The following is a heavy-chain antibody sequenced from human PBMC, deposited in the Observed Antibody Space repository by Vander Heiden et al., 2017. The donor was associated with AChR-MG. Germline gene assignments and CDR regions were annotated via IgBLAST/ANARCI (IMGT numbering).Heavy chain of an antibody. CDR1: GASFSGSC. Sequence: QVQLPQWGAGLLKPSETLSLTCAVYGASFSGSCSGWIRQPPGKGLEWIGEINHSGSTNYNPSLKSRLAISVDTSKNQFSLKLSSVTAADTAVYYCNLYYYGVDVWGQGTTVTVSS. CDR2: INHSGST. J-gene: IGHJ6*02. V-gene: IGHV4-34*01. CDR3: NLYYYGVDV.